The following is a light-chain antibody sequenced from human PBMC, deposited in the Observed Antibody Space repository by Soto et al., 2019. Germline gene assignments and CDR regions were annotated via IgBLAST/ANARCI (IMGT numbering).Light chain of an antibody. V-gene: IGLV4-69*01. CDR2: LSSDGSH. J-gene: IGLJ2*01. Sequence: QPVLTQSPSASASLGASVKLTCTLSSGHSSYAIAWHQQQPEKGPRYLMKLSSDGSHSKGVGIPDRFSGSSSGAERYLTISSLQSEVEADYYCQTWDTGARVVFGGGTQLT. CDR1: SGHSSYA. CDR3: QTWDTGARVV.